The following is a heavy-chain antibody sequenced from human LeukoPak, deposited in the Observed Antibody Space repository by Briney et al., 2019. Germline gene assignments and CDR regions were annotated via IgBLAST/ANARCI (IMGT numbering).Heavy chain of an antibody. D-gene: IGHD6-13*01. J-gene: IGHJ4*02. Sequence: ASVTVSCKVSGYTLSDLSMHWVRQAPGKGLEWMGGFDPEDDETIYAQKFQGRVTMTEDTSTDTAYMDLSSLRSEDTAVYYCATNTRSSSGLVAFDYWGQGTLVTVSS. V-gene: IGHV1-24*01. CDR3: ATNTRSSSGLVAFDY. CDR2: FDPEDDET. CDR1: GYTLSDLS.